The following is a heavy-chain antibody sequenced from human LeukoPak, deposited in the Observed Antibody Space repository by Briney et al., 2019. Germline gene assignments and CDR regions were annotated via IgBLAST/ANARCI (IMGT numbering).Heavy chain of an antibody. CDR1: GFTFSSYA. Sequence: PGGSLRLSCAASGFTFSSYAMHWVRQAPGKGLEWVAVISYDGSNKYYAGSVKGRFTISRDNSKNTLYLQMNSLRAEDTAVYYCARDRDYDILTGYPYLIDYWGQGTLVTVSS. CDR2: ISYDGSNK. D-gene: IGHD3-9*01. V-gene: IGHV3-30*04. CDR3: ARDRDYDILTGYPYLIDY. J-gene: IGHJ4*02.